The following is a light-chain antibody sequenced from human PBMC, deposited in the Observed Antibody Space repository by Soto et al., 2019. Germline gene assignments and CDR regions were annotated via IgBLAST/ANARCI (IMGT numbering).Light chain of an antibody. CDR3: NSYTSSTSRPYV. J-gene: IGLJ1*01. Sequence: QSGLTQPASVSGSPGQSITISCTGTTNDVGGYNYVSWYQQHPGKAPKLLIFEVSSRPSGVSNRFSGSKSGNTASLTISALQAEDEADYFCNSYTSSTSRPYVFGTGTKVNVL. CDR1: TNDVGGYNY. V-gene: IGLV2-14*01. CDR2: EVS.